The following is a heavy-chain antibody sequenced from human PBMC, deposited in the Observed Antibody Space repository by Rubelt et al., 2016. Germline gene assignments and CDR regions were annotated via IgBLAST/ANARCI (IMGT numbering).Heavy chain of an antibody. V-gene: IGHV4-39*01. D-gene: IGHD2-2*01. J-gene: IGHJ6*03. CDR2: IYYSGST. Sequence: QLQLQESGPGLVKPSETLSLTCTVSGGSISSSSYYWGWIRQPPGKGLEWIGSIYYSGSTNYNPSLRGRVARSLGTSKNQCSLKLSSVTGADTAVYYCASRPAASGSGYYYYYMDVWGKGTTVTVSS. CDR1: GGSISSSSYY. CDR3: ASRPAASGSGYYYYYMDV.